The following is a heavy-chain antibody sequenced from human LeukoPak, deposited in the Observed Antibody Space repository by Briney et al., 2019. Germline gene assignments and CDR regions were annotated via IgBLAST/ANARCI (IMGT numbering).Heavy chain of an antibody. J-gene: IGHJ1*01. CDR3: AKVYLSYDFWSGYSRGEYFQH. CDR2: ISGSGGST. Sequence: PGGSLRLSCAASGFTFSSYSMSWVRQAPGKGLEWVSAISGSGGSTYYADSVKGRFTISRDNSKNTLYLQMNSLRAEDTAVYYCAKVYLSYDFWSGYSRGEYFQHWGQGTLVTVSS. D-gene: IGHD3-3*01. CDR1: GFTFSSYS. V-gene: IGHV3-23*01.